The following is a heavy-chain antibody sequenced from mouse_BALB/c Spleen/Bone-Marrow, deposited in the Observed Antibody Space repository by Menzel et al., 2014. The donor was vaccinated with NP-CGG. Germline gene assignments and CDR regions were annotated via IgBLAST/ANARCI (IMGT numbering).Heavy chain of an antibody. J-gene: IGHJ3*01. V-gene: IGHV1S81*02. D-gene: IGHD2-13*01. Sequence: VKLLESGAELVKPGASVKLSCKASGYTFTSYYMYWVKQRPGQGLEWIGEINPSNGGTNFNEKFKSKATLTVDKSSSTAYMQLSSLTSEDPAVYYCTREGDSPFAYWGQGTLVTVSA. CDR1: GYTFTSYY. CDR2: INPSNGGT. CDR3: TREGDSPFAY.